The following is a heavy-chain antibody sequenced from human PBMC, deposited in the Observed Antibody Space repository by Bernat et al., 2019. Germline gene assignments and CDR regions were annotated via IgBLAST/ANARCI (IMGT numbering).Heavy chain of an antibody. Sequence: EVQLVESGGGSVEPGRSLRLSCTASGFTFGDYAMSWFRQAPGKGLDWVGFIRSKPYGGTTEDAASVKGRFTISRDDSKSIAYLKMNSLKTEDTAVYCCTGLSALGCDYGCYSSYGMDVWSQGTTVTVSS. CDR1: GFTFGDYA. CDR3: TGLSALGCDYGCYSSYGMDV. V-gene: IGHV3-49*03. D-gene: IGHD4-17*01. J-gene: IGHJ6*02. CDR2: IRSKPYGGTT.